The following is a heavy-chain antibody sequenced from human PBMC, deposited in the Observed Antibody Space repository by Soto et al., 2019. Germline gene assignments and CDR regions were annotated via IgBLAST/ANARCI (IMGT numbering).Heavy chain of an antibody. V-gene: IGHV3-11*06. Sequence: LRLSCAASGFTFSDYYMSWIRQAPGKGLEWVSYISSSSSYTNYADSVKGRFTISRDNAKNSLYLQMNSLRAEDTAVYYCARVSWGTAMVFDYWGQGTLVTVSS. D-gene: IGHD5-18*01. J-gene: IGHJ4*02. CDR3: ARVSWGTAMVFDY. CDR2: ISSSSSYT. CDR1: GFTFSDYY.